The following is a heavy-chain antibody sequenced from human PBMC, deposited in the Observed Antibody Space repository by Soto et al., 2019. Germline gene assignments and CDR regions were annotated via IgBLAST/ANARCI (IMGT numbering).Heavy chain of an antibody. CDR2: ISVYNGNI. D-gene: IGHD3-10*01. Sequence: QVQLLQSGAEVKKPGASVKVSCKASGYMFNTYGITWVRQAPGQGLEWMGWISVYNGNIDYAQKFEGRVTMTIDTSTSTAYMELKSLTSDDTAVYYCARTYGSGDYFLPFEYWGQGTPVSASS. V-gene: IGHV1-18*01. CDR1: GYMFNTYG. CDR3: ARTYGSGDYFLPFEY. J-gene: IGHJ4*02.